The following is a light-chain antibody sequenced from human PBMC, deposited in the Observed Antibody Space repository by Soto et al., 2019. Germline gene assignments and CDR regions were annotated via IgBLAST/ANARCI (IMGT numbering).Light chain of an antibody. CDR1: QSISTN. CDR3: HQYNNWPPYT. J-gene: IGKJ2*01. Sequence: EIVMTQSPATLSVFPGERATRSCRASQSISTNLAWYQQKPGRAPRLLIYGASARATGIPARFSGSGSGTEFTLTISSLQSEDFAVYYCHQYNNWPPYTFGQGTKLEIK. CDR2: GAS. V-gene: IGKV3-15*01.